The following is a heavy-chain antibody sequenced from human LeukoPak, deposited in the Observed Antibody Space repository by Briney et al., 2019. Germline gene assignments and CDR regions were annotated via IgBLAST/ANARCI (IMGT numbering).Heavy chain of an antibody. CDR3: ARGGDGVFDY. CDR1: GGSISSYY. V-gene: IGHV4-4*07. CDR2: IYTSGST. J-gene: IGHJ4*02. D-gene: IGHD5-24*01. Sequence: MSSETLSLTCTVSGGSISSYYWSWIRQPAGKGLEWIGRIYTSGSTNYNPSLKSRVTISVDTSKNQLSLKLTSVTAADTAVYYCARGGDGVFDYWGQGTLVTVSS.